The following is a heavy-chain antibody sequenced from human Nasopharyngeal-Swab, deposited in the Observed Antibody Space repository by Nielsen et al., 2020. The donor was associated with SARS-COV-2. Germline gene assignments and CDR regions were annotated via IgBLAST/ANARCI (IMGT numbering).Heavy chain of an antibody. CDR1: GFSVSSNY. D-gene: IGHD1-26*01. Sequence: GGSLRLSCAASGFSVSSNYMTWVRQAPGKGLDWVSIIYSGDTTYYADSVKGRFTISRDTSKNTLYLQMNNLRVDDTAIYYCARLGSIVGGTPLDYWGQGTLVIVSS. V-gene: IGHV3-53*01. J-gene: IGHJ4*02. CDR2: IYSGDTT. CDR3: ARLGSIVGGTPLDY.